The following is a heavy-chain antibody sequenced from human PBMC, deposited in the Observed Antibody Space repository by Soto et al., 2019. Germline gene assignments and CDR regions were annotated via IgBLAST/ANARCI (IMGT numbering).Heavy chain of an antibody. CDR3: ARDIITVIGGEIYYYFGMDV. CDR1: GGSFREYY. J-gene: IGHJ6*02. D-gene: IGHD3-16*01. Sequence: VDLHQWGAGVLRPSETLSLTCAATGGSFREYYWSWLRQPPGQGLAWLGEINQSGTTHYNPSLKRRIYISIVPAKNQFSLNLTSVTAADTATYYCARDIITVIGGEIYYYFGMDVWGQGTTVTVAS. CDR2: INQSGTT. V-gene: IGHV4-34*01.